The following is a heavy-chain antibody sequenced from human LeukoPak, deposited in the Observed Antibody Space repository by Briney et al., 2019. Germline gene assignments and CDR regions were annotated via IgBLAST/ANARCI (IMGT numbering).Heavy chain of an antibody. V-gene: IGHV4-34*01. CDR1: GGSFSGYY. CDR3: ARDEVYYYGSSGYYYHQYFQH. CDR2: INHSGST. D-gene: IGHD3-22*01. J-gene: IGHJ1*01. Sequence: SETLSLTCAVYGGSFSGYYWSWIRQPPGKGLEWIGEINHSGSTNYNPSLKSRVTISVDTSKNQFSLKLSSVTAADTAVYYCARDEVYYYGSSGYYYHQYFQHWGQGTLVTVSA.